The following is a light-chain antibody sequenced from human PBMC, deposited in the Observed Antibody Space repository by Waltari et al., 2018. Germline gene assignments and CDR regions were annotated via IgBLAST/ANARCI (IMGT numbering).Light chain of an antibody. CDR2: AAS. CDR1: QGIRNY. V-gene: IGKV1-27*01. CDR3: QKYNSDPPWT. J-gene: IGKJ1*01. Sequence: DIQMTQSPSSLSASVGDRVTITCRAGQGIRNYLAWYQQKPGKVAKLLIYAASTLPSGVPSRFSGSGSGTDFTLTISSRQPEDVATYYCQKYNSDPPWTFGQGTKVEIK.